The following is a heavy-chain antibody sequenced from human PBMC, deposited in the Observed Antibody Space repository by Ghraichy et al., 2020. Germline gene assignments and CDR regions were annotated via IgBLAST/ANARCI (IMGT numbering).Heavy chain of an antibody. CDR1: GFTFSTYA. Sequence: GGSLRLSCAASGFTFSTYAMNWVRQAPGKGLEWISSLNSDGTYIFYADSVRGRFTISRDHSKNTLYLQMSSLRAEDTAVYFCARGVSGSYGAPYYWGLGTLFAVSS. J-gene: IGHJ4*02. CDR2: LNSDGTYI. CDR3: ARGVSGSYGAPYY. D-gene: IGHD1-26*01. V-gene: IGHV3-23*01.